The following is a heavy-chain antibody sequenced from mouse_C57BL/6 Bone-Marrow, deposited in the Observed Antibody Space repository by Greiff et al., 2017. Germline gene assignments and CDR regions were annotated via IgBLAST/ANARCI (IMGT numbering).Heavy chain of an antibody. CDR1: GYAFSSYW. J-gene: IGHJ4*01. Sequence: VQLQQSGAELVKPGASVKISCKASGYAFSSYWMNWVKQSNGKSLEWIGVINPNYGTTSYNQKFKGKATLTVDQSSSTAYMQLNSLTSEDSAVYYCARLGSSYGYYAMDYWGQGTSVTVSS. D-gene: IGHD1-1*01. V-gene: IGHV1-39*01. CDR2: INPNYGTT. CDR3: ARLGSSYGYYAMDY.